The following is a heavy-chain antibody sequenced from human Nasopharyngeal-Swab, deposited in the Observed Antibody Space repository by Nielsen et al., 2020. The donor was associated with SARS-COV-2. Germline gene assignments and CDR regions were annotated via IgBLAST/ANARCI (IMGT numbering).Heavy chain of an antibody. J-gene: IGHJ4*02. CDR3: AREKVGAAAEGFDY. Sequence: GESLKISCAVSGFTFSDSWIHWVRQAPGKGLVWVSRINSDGSRTDYADSVKGRFTISRDNAKSTLFLQMSNLRADDTAVYYCAREKVGAAAEGFDYWGRGTLVTVSS. CDR2: INSDGSRT. V-gene: IGHV3-74*01. CDR1: GFTFSDSW. D-gene: IGHD6-13*01.